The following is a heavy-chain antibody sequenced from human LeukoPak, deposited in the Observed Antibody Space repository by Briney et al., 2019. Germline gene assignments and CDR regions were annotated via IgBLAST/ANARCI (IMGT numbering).Heavy chain of an antibody. CDR3: ATSRDYVWGSYRQSPFGY. D-gene: IGHD3-16*02. CDR1: GFTFDDYA. J-gene: IGHJ4*02. Sequence: LSGGSLRLSCAASGFTFDDYAMHWVRHAPGKGLEWVSGISWNSGSIGYADSVKCRFTISRDNAKNSLYLQMNSLRAEDMALYYCATSRDYVWGSYRQSPFGYWGQGTLVTVSS. V-gene: IGHV3-9*03. CDR2: ISWNSGSI.